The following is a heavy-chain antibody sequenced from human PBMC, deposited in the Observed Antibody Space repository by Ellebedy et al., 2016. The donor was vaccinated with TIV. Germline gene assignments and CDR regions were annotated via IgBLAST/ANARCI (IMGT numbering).Heavy chain of an antibody. CDR1: GYTFTNYY. CDR3: ARDPYGSGSRYGMDV. D-gene: IGHD3-10*01. CDR2: INPSGGSK. J-gene: IGHJ6*02. Sequence: AASVKVSCKASGYTFTNYYIHWVRQALGQGLEWMGIINPSGGSKRYSQKFQGRVTMTSDTSTSTVYMELSSLGYEDTAVYYCARDPYGSGSRYGMDVWGQGTTVTVSS. V-gene: IGHV1-46*01.